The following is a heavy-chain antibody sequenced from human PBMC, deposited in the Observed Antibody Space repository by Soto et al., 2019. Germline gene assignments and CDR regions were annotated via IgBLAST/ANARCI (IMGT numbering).Heavy chain of an antibody. CDR1: GFSLSTSGVG. Sequence: QITLKESGPTLVKPTQTLTLTCTFSGFSLSTSGVGVGWIRQPPGKALEWLALIYWDDDKPYSPSLKSRLTIAKDTPKNQPVLTMTNMDPVDTATYSCAHTPTTLVTPVGYYYDGMDVGGPGTTVTVSS. D-gene: IGHD4-17*01. CDR3: AHTPTTLVTPVGYYYDGMDV. CDR2: IYWDDDK. V-gene: IGHV2-5*02. J-gene: IGHJ6*02.